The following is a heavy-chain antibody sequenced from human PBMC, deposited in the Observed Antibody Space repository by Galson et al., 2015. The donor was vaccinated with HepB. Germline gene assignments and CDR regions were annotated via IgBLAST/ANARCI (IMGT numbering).Heavy chain of an antibody. V-gene: IGHV3-30-3*01. CDR3: ARGCSGGSCSVY. CDR1: GFTFSAHA. D-gene: IGHD2-15*01. J-gene: IGHJ4*02. CDR2: ISYDGTRK. Sequence: SLRLSCAASGFTFSAHAMHWVRQAPGKGLEWAAVISYDGTRKFYADSVKGRFTISRDNSKNTLYLQMNSLRVEDTAIYYCARGCSGGSCSVYWGQGTLVTVSS.